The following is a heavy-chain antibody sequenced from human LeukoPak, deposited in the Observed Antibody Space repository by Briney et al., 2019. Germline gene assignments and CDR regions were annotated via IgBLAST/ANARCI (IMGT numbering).Heavy chain of an antibody. V-gene: IGHV1-69*06. D-gene: IGHD3-10*01. CDR3: AKLAKYFYGSETYYFFEH. J-gene: IGHJ4*02. Sequence: GASVKVSCKASGGTFSSYAIGWVRQAPGQGLEWMGGIIPIFGTPNYAQKFQGRVTITADKSTSTAYMELNSLRVEDTAVYYCAKLAKYFYGSETYYFFEHWGQGTPVTASS. CDR2: IIPIFGTP. CDR1: GGTFSSYA.